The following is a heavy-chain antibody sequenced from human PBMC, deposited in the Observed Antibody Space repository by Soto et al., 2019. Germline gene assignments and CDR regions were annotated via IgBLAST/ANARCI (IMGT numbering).Heavy chain of an antibody. D-gene: IGHD3-9*01. Sequence: GGSLRLSCAASGFTFSSYSMNWVRQAPGKGLEWVSYISSSSSTIYYADSVKGRFTISRDNAKNSLYLQMNSLRAEDTAVYYCARVLAALTGYWDAFDIWGQGTMVTVSS. CDR3: ARVLAALTGYWDAFDI. CDR1: GFTFSSYS. V-gene: IGHV3-48*01. J-gene: IGHJ3*02. CDR2: ISSSSSTI.